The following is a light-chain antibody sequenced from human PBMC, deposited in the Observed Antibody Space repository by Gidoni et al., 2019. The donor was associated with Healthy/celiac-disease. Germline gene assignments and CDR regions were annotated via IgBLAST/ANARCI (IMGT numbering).Light chain of an antibody. Sequence: EIVLTQSPGTLSLSPGERATLSCRASQSVSSSYLAWYQQKPGQAPRLLIYGASSRATGIPDRFSGSGSGTDFTLTSSRLEPEDFAVYYCQQYGSSLMYTFGQETKLEIK. CDR2: GAS. J-gene: IGKJ2*01. V-gene: IGKV3-20*01. CDR3: QQYGSSLMYT. CDR1: QSVSSSY.